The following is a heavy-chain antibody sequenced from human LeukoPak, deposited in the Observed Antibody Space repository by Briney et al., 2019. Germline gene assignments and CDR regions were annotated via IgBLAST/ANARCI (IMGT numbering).Heavy chain of an antibody. D-gene: IGHD1-26*01. J-gene: IGHJ4*02. CDR1: GFTFSNSS. V-gene: IGHV3-48*01. CDR2: ISFSNTTI. CDR3: ASGGATSFDY. Sequence: GGSLRLSCAASGFTFSNSSVNWVRQSPGKGLEWISYISFSNTTIYYADSVKGRFTISRDKAKNSLYLQMNSLRAEDTAAYYCASGGATSFDYWGQGTLVTVSS.